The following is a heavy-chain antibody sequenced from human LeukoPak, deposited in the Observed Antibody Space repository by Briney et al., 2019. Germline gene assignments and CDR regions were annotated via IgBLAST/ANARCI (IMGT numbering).Heavy chain of an antibody. CDR1: GFTFSSYG. D-gene: IGHD2-15*01. J-gene: IGHJ4*02. CDR2: IRYDGSNK. Sequence: GGSLRLSCAASGFTFSSYGMHWVRQAPGKGLEWVAFIRYDGSNKYYADSVKGRFTISRDNSKNTLYLQMNSLRAEDTAVYYCAKLVVVAATSFDYWGQGTLVTVSS. CDR3: AKLVVVAATSFDY. V-gene: IGHV3-30*02.